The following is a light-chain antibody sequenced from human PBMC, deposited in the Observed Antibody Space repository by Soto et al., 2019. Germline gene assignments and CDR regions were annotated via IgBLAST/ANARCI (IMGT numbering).Light chain of an antibody. Sequence: VMTQYPATLSVSPGERSTLSCRASETVATNLAWYQQKPDQVPRLLIYDASTRATGVPARFSGSGSGTEFTLTISSLQSEDSAVYYCQQYNHWRPFGQGTKVDIK. CDR3: QQYNHWRP. V-gene: IGKV3-15*01. CDR1: ETVATN. J-gene: IGKJ1*01. CDR2: DAS.